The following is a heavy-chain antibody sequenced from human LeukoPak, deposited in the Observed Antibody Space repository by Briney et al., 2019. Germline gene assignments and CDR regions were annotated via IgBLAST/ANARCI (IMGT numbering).Heavy chain of an antibody. CDR3: ARVIVGATDY. CDR2: INHSGST. V-gene: IGHV4-34*01. D-gene: IGHD1-26*01. Sequence: SETLSLTCAVYGGSFSGYYWSWIRQPPGKGLEWIGEINHSGSTNYNPSLKSRVTISVDTSKNQFSLKLSSVTAADTAVYYCARVIVGATDYWGQGTLVTVSS. J-gene: IGHJ4*02. CDR1: GGSFSGYY.